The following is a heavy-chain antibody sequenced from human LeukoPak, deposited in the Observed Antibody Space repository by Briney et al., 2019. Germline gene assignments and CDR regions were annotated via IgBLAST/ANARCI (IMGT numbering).Heavy chain of an antibody. J-gene: IGHJ4*02. CDR2: INHSGST. V-gene: IGHV4-34*01. CDR1: GGSFSGYY. Sequence: PSETLSLTCAVYGGSFSGYYWSWIRQPPGKGLEWIGEINHSGSTNYNPSLKSRVTISVDTSKNQFSLKLSSVTAADTAVYYCARGNYDYVWGSYRPFDYWGQGTLVTVSS. D-gene: IGHD3-16*02. CDR3: ARGNYDYVWGSYRPFDY.